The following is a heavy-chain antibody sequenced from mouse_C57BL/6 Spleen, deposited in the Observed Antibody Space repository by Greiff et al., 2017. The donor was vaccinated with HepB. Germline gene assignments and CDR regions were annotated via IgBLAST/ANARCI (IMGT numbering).Heavy chain of an antibody. J-gene: IGHJ4*01. Sequence: VQLQQSGPELVKPGASVKISCKASGYSFTSYYIHWVKQRPGQGLEWIGWIYPGSGNTKYNEKFKGKATLTADTSSSTAYMQLSSLTSEDSAVYYCATDLFYAMDYWGQGTSVTVSS. CDR3: ATDLFYAMDY. CDR1: GYSFTSYY. CDR2: IYPGSGNT. V-gene: IGHV1-66*01.